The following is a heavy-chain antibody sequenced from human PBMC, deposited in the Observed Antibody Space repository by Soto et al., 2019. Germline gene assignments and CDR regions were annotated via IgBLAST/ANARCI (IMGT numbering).Heavy chain of an antibody. D-gene: IGHD2-8*01. CDR3: AALGTVYRAVDH. CDR2: IYHTGST. V-gene: IGHV4-59*02. J-gene: IGHJ4*02. Sequence: SETLSLTCSVSDGSVNRYYWTWIRQPPGKRLEWIGYIYHTGSTNYNPSLNNRVTISLDTSKNQVSLTLTSVTAADAAVYYCAALGTVYRAVDHWGQGTLVTVSS. CDR1: DGSVNRYY.